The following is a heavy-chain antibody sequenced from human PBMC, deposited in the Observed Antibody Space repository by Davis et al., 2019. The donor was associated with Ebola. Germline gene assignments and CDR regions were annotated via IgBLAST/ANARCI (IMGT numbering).Heavy chain of an antibody. CDR1: GGSISSGGYS. D-gene: IGHD2-15*01. Sequence: SETLSLTCAVSGGSISSGGYSWSWIRQPPGKGLEWVGCMFYNGDTKYNPALESRVTISVDTSKNQFSLRLSSVTAADTAVYYCAKFSRGGESDWGQGTLVTVSS. CDR2: MFYNGDT. J-gene: IGHJ4*02. CDR3: AKFSRGGESD. V-gene: IGHV4-61*08.